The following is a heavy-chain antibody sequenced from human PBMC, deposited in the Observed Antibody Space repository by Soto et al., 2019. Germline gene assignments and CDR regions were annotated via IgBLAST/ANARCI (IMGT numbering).Heavy chain of an antibody. Sequence: ASVKVSCKASGGTFSSYAISWVRQAPGQGLEWMGGIIPIFGTANYAQKFQGRVTMTTDTSTSTAYMELRSLRSDDTAVYYCARDYYDSSGYSNWFDPWGQGTLVTVSS. CDR3: ARDYYDSSGYSNWFDP. CDR2: IIPIFGTA. V-gene: IGHV1-69*05. J-gene: IGHJ5*02. D-gene: IGHD3-22*01. CDR1: GGTFSSYA.